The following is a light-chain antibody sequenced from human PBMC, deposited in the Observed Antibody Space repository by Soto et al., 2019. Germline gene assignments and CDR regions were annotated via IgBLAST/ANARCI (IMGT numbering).Light chain of an antibody. V-gene: IGLV2-14*01. CDR3: SSYANTNTYV. J-gene: IGLJ1*01. Sequence: QSVLTQAASVSGTPGQSITISCIGTSSDVGGYNYVSWFQQHPDKAPKLVIYEVTHRPSGFSDRFSGSKSGNTAFLTISGLQTEDEADYYCSSYANTNTYVFGTGTKVTVL. CDR2: EVT. CDR1: SSDVGGYNY.